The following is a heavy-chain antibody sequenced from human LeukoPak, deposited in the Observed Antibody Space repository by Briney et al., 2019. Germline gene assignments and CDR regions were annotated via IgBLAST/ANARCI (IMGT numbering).Heavy chain of an antibody. CDR3: ANYGAGTYRFDP. J-gene: IGHJ5*02. CDR2: IRYSGTT. V-gene: IGHV4-31*03. Sequence: SETLSLTCTVSGASISSGGYCWSWIRQHPGKGLEWIGYIRYSGTTYYNPSLKSRVTISVDMSENQFSLKLSSVTAADTAVYYCANYGAGTYRFDPWGQGALVTVSS. D-gene: IGHD3-10*01. CDR1: GASISSGGYC.